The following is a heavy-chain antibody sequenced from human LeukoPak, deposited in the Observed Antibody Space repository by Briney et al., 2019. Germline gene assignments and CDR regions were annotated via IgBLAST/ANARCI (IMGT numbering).Heavy chain of an antibody. D-gene: IGHD2-15*01. CDR3: ASGLVVVVAIPFDY. CDR1: GFTFSSYA. CDR2: ISGSGGST. V-gene: IGHV3-23*01. Sequence: GGSLRLSCAASGFTFSSYAMSWVRQAPGKGLEWVSAISGSGGSTYYADSVKGRFTISRDNSKNTLYLQMNSLRAEDTAVYYCASGLVVVVAIPFDYWGQGTLVTVSS. J-gene: IGHJ4*02.